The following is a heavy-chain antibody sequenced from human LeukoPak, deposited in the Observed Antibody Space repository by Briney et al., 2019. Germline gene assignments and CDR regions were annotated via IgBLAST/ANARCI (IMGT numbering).Heavy chain of an antibody. CDR3: AKGLGGSGVLGG. V-gene: IGHV4-59*01. CDR2: IYYTGST. Sequence: WETLSLTCTVSGGSISSYYWSWIRQPPGKGLEWIGYIYYTGSTNYNPSLKSRVTISVDTSKNQLSLRLSSVTAADTAVYYCAKGLGGSGVLGGWGQGTLVTVSA. CDR1: GGSISSYY. J-gene: IGHJ4*02. D-gene: IGHD6-25*01.